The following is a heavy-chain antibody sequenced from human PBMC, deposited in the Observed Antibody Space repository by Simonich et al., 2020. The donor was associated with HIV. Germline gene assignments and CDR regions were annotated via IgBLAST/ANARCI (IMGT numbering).Heavy chain of an antibody. J-gene: IGHJ4*02. Sequence: EVQLVESGGGLVKPGGSLRLSCAASGFTFSSYSMNCVRQAPGKGLEWVSSISSSSSYIYYADSVKGRFTISRDNAKNSLYLQMNSLRAEDTAVYYCARDGRKGSSTSCSDYWGQGTLVTVSS. CDR3: ARDGRKGSSTSCSDY. CDR2: ISSSSSYI. V-gene: IGHV3-21*01. CDR1: GFTFSSYS. D-gene: IGHD2-2*01.